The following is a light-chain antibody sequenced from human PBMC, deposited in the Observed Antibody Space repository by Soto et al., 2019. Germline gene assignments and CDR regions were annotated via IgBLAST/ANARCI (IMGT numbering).Light chain of an antibody. CDR2: DVS. J-gene: IGLJ1*01. CDR1: SSDVGGYNY. CDR3: SSYTSSSTLYV. Sequence: QSVLTQPASVSGSPGQSITISCTGTSSDVGGYNYVSWYQQHPGKAPKLMIYDVSNRPSGVSNRFSGSKSGNTASLTISGLQAEDEAEYYCSSYTSSSTLYVFGTGTNVTGL. V-gene: IGLV2-14*01.